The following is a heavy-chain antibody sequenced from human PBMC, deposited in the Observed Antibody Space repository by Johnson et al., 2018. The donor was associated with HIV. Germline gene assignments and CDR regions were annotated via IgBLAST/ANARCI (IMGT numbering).Heavy chain of an antibody. CDR2: ISWNSGSI. J-gene: IGHJ3*02. CDR3: AKAKTVARIAIFFDI. Sequence: VQLVESGGGVVQPGRSLRLSCAASGFTFDDYAMHWVRQAPGKGLEWVSGISWNSGSIGYADSVKGRFTISRDNAKNSLYLQMNSLRAEDTAVYYCAKAKTVARIAIFFDIWGQGTMVTVSS. CDR1: GFTFDDYA. V-gene: IGHV3-9*01. D-gene: IGHD3-3*01.